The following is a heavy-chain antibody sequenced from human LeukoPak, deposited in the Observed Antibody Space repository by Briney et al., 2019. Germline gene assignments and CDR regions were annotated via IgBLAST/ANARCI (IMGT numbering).Heavy chain of an antibody. CDR1: GGSFSGYS. CDR2: INHSGSP. V-gene: IGHV4-34*01. CDR3: ARESRGGSGVLFDFDY. Sequence: SETLSLTCAVYGGSFSGYSWSWIRQPPGKGLEWIGEINHSGSPIYRPSLKSRVTISVDTSKNQFSLKLSSVTAADTAVYYCARESRGGSGVLFDFDYWGQGTLVTVSS. J-gene: IGHJ4*02. D-gene: IGHD2-15*01.